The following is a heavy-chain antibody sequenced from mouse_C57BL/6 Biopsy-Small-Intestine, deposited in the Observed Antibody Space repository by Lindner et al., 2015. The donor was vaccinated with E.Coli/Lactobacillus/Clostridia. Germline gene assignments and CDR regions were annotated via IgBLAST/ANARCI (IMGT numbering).Heavy chain of an antibody. CDR3: ARRDDYVPFAY. Sequence: VQLQESGAELARPGASVKLSCKASGYTFTSYGISWVKQRTGQGLEWIGEIYPRSGNTYYNEKFKGKATLTADKSSSTAYMELRSLTSEDSVVYFCARRDDYVPFAYWGRGTLVTVSA. CDR2: IYPRSGNT. CDR1: GYTFTSYG. V-gene: IGHV1-81*01. J-gene: IGHJ3*01. D-gene: IGHD2-4*01.